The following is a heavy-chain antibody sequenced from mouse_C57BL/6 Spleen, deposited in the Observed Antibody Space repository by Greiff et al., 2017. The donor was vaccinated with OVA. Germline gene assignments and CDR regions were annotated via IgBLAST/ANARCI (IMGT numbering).Heavy chain of an antibody. D-gene: IGHD1-1*01. V-gene: IGHV14-1*01. Sequence: EVQLQQSGAELVRPGASVKLSCTASGFNIKDYYMHWVKQRPEQGLEWIGRIDPEDGDTEYAPKFPGKATMTVDKSSSTAYLQLSSLTSEDTAVYYCTTGSSLVDYWGQGTTLTVSS. J-gene: IGHJ2*01. CDR3: TTGSSLVDY. CDR1: GFNIKDYY. CDR2: IDPEDGDT.